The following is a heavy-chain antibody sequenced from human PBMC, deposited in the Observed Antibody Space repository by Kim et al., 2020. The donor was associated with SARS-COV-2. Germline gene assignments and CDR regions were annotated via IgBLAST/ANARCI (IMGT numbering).Heavy chain of an antibody. D-gene: IGHD6-19*01. V-gene: IGHV1-8*01. J-gene: IGHJ6*02. CDR3: VRSPGWYYYGMDI. CDR1: GHTFTGYV. Sequence: ASVKVSCKASGHTFTGYVFNWVRQATGQGLELMGWMNADSGDTGYAQKFQGRVTMTTDTSISTAYMALSSLRYEDTAVYYCVRSPGWYYYGMDIWGQGTTVTVSS. CDR2: MNADSGDT.